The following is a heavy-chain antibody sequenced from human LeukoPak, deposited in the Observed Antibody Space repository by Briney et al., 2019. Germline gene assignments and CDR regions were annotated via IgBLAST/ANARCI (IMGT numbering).Heavy chain of an antibody. D-gene: IGHD6-13*01. V-gene: IGHV3-23*01. CDR3: ARGGSSSWYY. J-gene: IGHJ4*02. CDR2: ISGSGGSA. Sequence: RGSLRLSCAASGFTFSSYAMNWVRQAPGKGLEWVSTISGSGGSAYYADSVRGRFTISRDNSKNTLYLQMNSLRAEDTAVYYCARGGSSSWYYWGQGTLVTVSS. CDR1: GFTFSSYA.